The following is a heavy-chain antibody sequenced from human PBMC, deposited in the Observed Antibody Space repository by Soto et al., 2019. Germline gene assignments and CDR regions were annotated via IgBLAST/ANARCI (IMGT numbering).Heavy chain of an antibody. J-gene: IGHJ6*02. CDR2: ITSGSSFI. Sequence: GGSLRLSCVGSAFTFSSYSLNWVRQAPGKGLEWVSSITSGSSFIDYADSVKGRFTISRDDAKNSLFLQMSSLRADDTAVYYCARSQRKGAMDVWGQGTTVTVSS. D-gene: IGHD6-25*01. V-gene: IGHV3-21*01. CDR3: ARSQRKGAMDV. CDR1: AFTFSSYS.